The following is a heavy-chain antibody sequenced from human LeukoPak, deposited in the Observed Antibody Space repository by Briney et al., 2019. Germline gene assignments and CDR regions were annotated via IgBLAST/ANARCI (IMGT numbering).Heavy chain of an antibody. Sequence: SETLSLTCTVSGYSISSGYYWGWIRQPPGKGLEWIGSIYHSGSTNYNPSLKSRVTISIDTSKNQFSLKLSSVTAADTAVYYCATRRGGFDPWGQGTLVTVSS. CDR3: ATRRGGFDP. CDR2: IYHSGST. CDR1: GYSISSGYY. V-gene: IGHV4-38-2*02. J-gene: IGHJ5*02. D-gene: IGHD3-10*01.